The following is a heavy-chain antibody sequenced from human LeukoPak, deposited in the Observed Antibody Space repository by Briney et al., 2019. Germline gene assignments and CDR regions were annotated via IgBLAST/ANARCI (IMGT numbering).Heavy chain of an antibody. V-gene: IGHV3-9*01. CDR1: GFTFDDYA. D-gene: IGHD3-22*01. CDR3: AKGPWGGYYYPDFDY. CDR2: ISWNSGSI. Sequence: GGSLRLSCAASGFTFDDYAMHWVRQAPWKGLEWVSGISWNSGSIGYADFVKGRFTISRDNAKNSLYLQMNSLRAEDTALYYCAKGPWGGYYYPDFDYWGQGTLVTVSS. J-gene: IGHJ4*02.